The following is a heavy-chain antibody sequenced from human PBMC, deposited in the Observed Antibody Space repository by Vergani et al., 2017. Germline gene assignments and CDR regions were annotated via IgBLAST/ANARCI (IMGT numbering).Heavy chain of an antibody. V-gene: IGHV4-39*07. CDR3: ARVASIYSYYYYYGMDV. CDR2: IYTSGST. CDR1: GGSISSSSYY. Sequence: QLQLQESGPGLVKPSETLSLTCTVSGGSISSSSYYWGWIRQPPGKGLEWIGRIYTSGSTNYNPSLKSRVTISVDTSKNQFSLKLSSVTAADTAVYYCARVASIYSYYYYYGMDVWGQGTTVTVSS. J-gene: IGHJ6*02. D-gene: IGHD3-3*02.